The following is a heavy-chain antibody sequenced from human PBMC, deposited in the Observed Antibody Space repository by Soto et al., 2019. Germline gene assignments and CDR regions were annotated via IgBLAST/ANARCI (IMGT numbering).Heavy chain of an antibody. J-gene: IGHJ5*02. D-gene: IGHD3-10*01. CDR1: GYTFTSYG. V-gene: IGHV1-18*01. CDR2: ISAYNGNT. CDR3: ARADSITMVRGVIPMYDP. Sequence: QVQLVQSGAEVKKPGASVKVSCKASGYTFTSYGISWVRQAPGQGLEWMGWISAYNGNTNYAQKLQVRVTMTTDTSTITAYTELRILRSDETAVYYCARADSITMVRGVIPMYDPWGQGTLVTVSS.